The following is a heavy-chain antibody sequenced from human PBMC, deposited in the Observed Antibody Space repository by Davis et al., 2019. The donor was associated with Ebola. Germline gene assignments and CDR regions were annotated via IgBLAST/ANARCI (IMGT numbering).Heavy chain of an antibody. Sequence: PGGSLRLSCAASGFTFSGSAMHWVRQASGKGLEWVGRIRSKANSYATEYVASVKGRFTISRDDSKNTAYLQMNSLKTEDTAVYYCTRHWEYQLPIRSWGQGTLVTVSS. CDR2: IRSKANSYAT. J-gene: IGHJ4*02. CDR1: GFTFSGSA. D-gene: IGHD2-2*01. CDR3: TRHWEYQLPIRS. V-gene: IGHV3-73*01.